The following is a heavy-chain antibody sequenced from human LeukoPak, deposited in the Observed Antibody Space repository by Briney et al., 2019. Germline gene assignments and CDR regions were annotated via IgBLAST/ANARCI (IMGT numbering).Heavy chain of an antibody. CDR2: IFSNDEQ. Sequence: SGPTLVNPPETLTLTCTVSRFSRRPARMGVGWICHPPGKALEWLTHIFSNDEQSYSTPLKSKLTISKATSKSQVVLTMTNMDPVDTATYYCARMGCSGGSCYSSLTSNWFDHWGQGTLVTVSS. CDR3: ARMGCSGGSCYSSLTSNWFDH. J-gene: IGHJ5*02. V-gene: IGHV2-26*01. CDR1: RFSRRPARMG. D-gene: IGHD2-15*01.